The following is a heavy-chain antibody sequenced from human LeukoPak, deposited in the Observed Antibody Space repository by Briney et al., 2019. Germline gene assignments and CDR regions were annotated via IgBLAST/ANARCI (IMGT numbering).Heavy chain of an antibody. J-gene: IGHJ6*03. CDR3: ARTQSSSWYLGPYYYYYYMDV. Sequence: PSETLSLTCTVSGGSISSYYWSWIRQPPGKGLEWIGSIYYSGSTYYNPSLKSRVTISVDTSKNQFSLKLSSVTAADTAVYYCARTQSSSWYLGPYYYYYYMDVWGKGTTVTVSS. CDR1: GGSISSYY. V-gene: IGHV4-59*12. CDR2: IYYSGST. D-gene: IGHD6-13*01.